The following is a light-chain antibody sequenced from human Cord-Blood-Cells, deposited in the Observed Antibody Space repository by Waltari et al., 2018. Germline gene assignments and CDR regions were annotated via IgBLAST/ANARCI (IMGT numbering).Light chain of an antibody. CDR2: YDS. Sequence: SYVLTQPPSVSVAPGKTARITCGGNNIGSKSVHWYQQKPGQAPVLVIYYDSDRPSGSPERFSGSKSGNAADLTISRVEAGDEADYYCQVWDSSSDHNYVFGTGTKLTCL. J-gene: IGLJ1*01. V-gene: IGLV3-21*04. CDR3: QVWDSSSDHNYV. CDR1: NIGSKS.